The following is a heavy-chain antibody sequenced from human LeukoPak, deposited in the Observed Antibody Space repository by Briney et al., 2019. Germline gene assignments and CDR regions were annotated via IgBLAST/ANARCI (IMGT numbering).Heavy chain of an antibody. Sequence: PSETLSLTCTVSGGSISSSSYYWGWIRQPPGKGLEWIGSIYYSGSTYYNPSLKSRVTISVDTSKNQFSLKLSSVTAADTAVYYCARDSGWGFDPWGQGTLVTVSS. V-gene: IGHV4-39*07. D-gene: IGHD3-10*01. CDR2: IYYSGST. J-gene: IGHJ5*02. CDR1: GGSISSSSYY. CDR3: ARDSGWGFDP.